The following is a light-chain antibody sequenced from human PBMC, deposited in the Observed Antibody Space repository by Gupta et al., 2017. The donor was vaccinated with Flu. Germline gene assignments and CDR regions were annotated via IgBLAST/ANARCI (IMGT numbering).Light chain of an antibody. CDR2: GAS. J-gene: IGKJ1*01. V-gene: IGKV3-15*01. CDR1: QSVSSN. Sequence: EIVMTQSPATLSVSPGERATLSCRASQSVSSNLAWYQQKPGQAPRLLIYGASTRATGIPARFSGSGSGTEFTLTISSLQSEDFAVYYCQQYNNWVGTFGQGTKVEMK. CDR3: QQYNNWVGT.